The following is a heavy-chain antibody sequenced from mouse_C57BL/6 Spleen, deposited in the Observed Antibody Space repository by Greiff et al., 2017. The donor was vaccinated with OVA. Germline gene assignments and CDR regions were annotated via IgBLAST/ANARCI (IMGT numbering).Heavy chain of an antibody. J-gene: IGHJ4*01. Sequence: EVHLVESGGGLVQPKGSLKLSCAASGFSFNTYAMNWVRQAPGKGLEWVARIRSKRNNYATYYADSVKDRFTISRDDSESMLYLQMNNLKTEDTAMYDCVRQDPLYDGTTDYYAMDDWGQGTSVTVSS. V-gene: IGHV10-1*01. CDR1: GFSFNTYA. D-gene: IGHD2-3*01. CDR2: IRSKRNNYAT. CDR3: VRQDPLYDGTTDYYAMDD.